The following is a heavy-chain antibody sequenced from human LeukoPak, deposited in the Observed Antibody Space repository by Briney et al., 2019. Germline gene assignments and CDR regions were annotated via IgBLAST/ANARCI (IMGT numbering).Heavy chain of an antibody. D-gene: IGHD6-19*01. CDR1: GFTFSSYE. CDR2: MSSGSTI. CDR3: ARESIAVAGAPFDY. J-gene: IGHJ4*02. V-gene: IGHV3-48*03. Sequence: GESLRLSCAASGFTFSSYELNWVRQAPGKGLDRVSYMSSGSTIYDADSVKGRFTISRDNAKNSLYLQMNSLRAEDTAVYYCARESIAVAGAPFDYWGQGTLVTVSS.